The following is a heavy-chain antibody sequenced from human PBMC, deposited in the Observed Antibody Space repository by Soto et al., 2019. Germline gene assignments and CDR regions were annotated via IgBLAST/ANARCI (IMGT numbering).Heavy chain of an antibody. CDR2: IYPGDSDT. Sequence: LXESLKISCKGSGYSFTSYWIGWVRQMPGKGLEWMGIIYPGDSDTRYSPSFQGQVTISADKYISKAYLQWSSLKASETAMYYCARGSGYRYGYLDYWGQGNLVTVSS. V-gene: IGHV5-51*01. D-gene: IGHD5-18*01. J-gene: IGHJ4*02. CDR1: GYSFTSYW. CDR3: ARGSGYRYGYLDY.